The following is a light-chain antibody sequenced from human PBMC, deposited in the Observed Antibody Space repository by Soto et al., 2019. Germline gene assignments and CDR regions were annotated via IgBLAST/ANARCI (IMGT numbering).Light chain of an antibody. J-gene: IGKJ1*01. CDR1: QSVSSSY. Sequence: EIVLTQSPGTLSLSPGERATLSCRASQSVSSSYLAWYQQKPGQAPRLLFYGASSSATGIPDRFSGSGSGTDFTLTISRLEPEDFAVYYCQQYGSSKWTFGQGTKVDIK. CDR2: GAS. V-gene: IGKV3-20*01. CDR3: QQYGSSKWT.